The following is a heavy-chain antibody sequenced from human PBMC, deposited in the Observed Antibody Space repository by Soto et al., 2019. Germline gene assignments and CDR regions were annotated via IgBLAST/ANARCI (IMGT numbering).Heavy chain of an antibody. Sequence: GGSLRLSCAASGFTFSDYYMSWIRQAPGKGLEWVSYISSSSSYTNYADSVKGRFTISRDNAKNSLYLQMNSLRAEDTSVYYCARDLSALVPAASDAFDIWGQGTMVTVSS. CDR1: GFTFSDYY. D-gene: IGHD2-2*01. V-gene: IGHV3-11*06. CDR2: ISSSSSYT. CDR3: ARDLSALVPAASDAFDI. J-gene: IGHJ3*02.